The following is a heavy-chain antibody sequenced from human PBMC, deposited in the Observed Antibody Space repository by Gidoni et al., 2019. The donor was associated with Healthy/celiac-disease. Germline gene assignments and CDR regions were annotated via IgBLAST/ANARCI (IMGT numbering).Heavy chain of an antibody. CDR1: GFTFSSYA. CDR2: ISSNGGST. V-gene: IGHV3-64D*06. CDR3: VKAFSPGGDDQGREYFQH. J-gene: IGHJ1*01. D-gene: IGHD3-16*01. Sequence: EVQLVESGGGLVQPGGSLRLSCSASGFTFSSYAMHWVRQAPGKGLEYVSAISSNGGSTYYADSVKGRFTISRDNSKNTLYLQMSSLRAEDTAVYYCVKAFSPGGDDQGREYFQHWGQGTLVTVSS.